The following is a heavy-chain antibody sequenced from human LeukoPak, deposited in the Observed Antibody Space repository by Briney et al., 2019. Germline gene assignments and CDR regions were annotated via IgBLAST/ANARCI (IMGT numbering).Heavy chain of an antibody. CDR1: GFTFNNYW. CDR2: IKQDGSEK. CDR3: ARDPRALPS. V-gene: IGHV3-7*01. Sequence: GGSLRLSCAASGFTFNNYWMGWVRQAPGKGLEWVANIKQDGSEKYYVDSVKGRFTISRDNVKNSLYLQMNSLRADDAAMYYCARDPRALPSWGQGTLVTVSS. J-gene: IGHJ4*02.